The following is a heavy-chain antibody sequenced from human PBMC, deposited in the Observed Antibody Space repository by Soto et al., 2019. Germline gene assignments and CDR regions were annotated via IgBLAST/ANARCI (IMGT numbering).Heavy chain of an antibody. Sequence: ASVKVSCKASGGTFSSYAISWVRQAPGQGLEWMGGIIPIFGTANYAQKFQGRVTITADESTSTAYMELSSLRSEDTAVYYCARTRLIDLYGDYSTYYFDYWGQGTLVTVSS. D-gene: IGHD4-17*01. J-gene: IGHJ4*02. CDR1: GGTFSSYA. V-gene: IGHV1-69*13. CDR3: ARTRLIDLYGDYSTYYFDY. CDR2: IIPIFGTA.